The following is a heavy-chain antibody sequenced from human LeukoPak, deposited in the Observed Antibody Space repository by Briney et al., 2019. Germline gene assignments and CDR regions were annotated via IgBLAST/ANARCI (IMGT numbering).Heavy chain of an antibody. J-gene: IGHJ4*02. Sequence: ASLKVSCKASGYTFTDYYVHWVRQAPGQGLEWMGWINPNSGGTNYAQKFQGRVTMTRDTSISTAYMELSRLRSDDTAVYYCARVFYDSSGYYSKPRFDYWGQGTLVTVSS. D-gene: IGHD3-22*01. CDR3: ARVFYDSSGYYSKPRFDY. CDR1: GYTFTDYY. V-gene: IGHV1-2*02. CDR2: INPNSGGT.